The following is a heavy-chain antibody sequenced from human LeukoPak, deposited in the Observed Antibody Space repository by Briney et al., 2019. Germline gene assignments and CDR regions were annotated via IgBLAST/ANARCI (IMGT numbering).Heavy chain of an antibody. Sequence: ASVKVSCKASGYTFSSYGISWVGQAPGQGLEWMGWISADNGNTNYVQKFQGRVTMTTDTSTSTAYMELRSLRSDDTAVYYCTRALYHTFDYWGQGTLVTVSS. CDR2: ISADNGNT. J-gene: IGHJ4*02. CDR1: GYTFSSYG. V-gene: IGHV1-18*01. CDR3: TRALYHTFDY. D-gene: IGHD2-2*01.